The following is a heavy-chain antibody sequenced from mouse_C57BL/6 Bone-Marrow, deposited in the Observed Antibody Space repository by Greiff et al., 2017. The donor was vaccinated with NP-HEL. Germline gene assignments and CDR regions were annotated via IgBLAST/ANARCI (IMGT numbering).Heavy chain of an antibody. CDR3: ARSLSSPDV. Sequence: EVHLVESGGGLVKPGGSLKLSCAASGFTFSSYAMSWVRQTPEKRLEWVATISDGGSYTYYPDNVKGRFTISRDNAKNNLYLQMSHLKSEDTAMYYCARSLSSPDVWGTGTTVTVSS. CDR1: GFTFSSYA. D-gene: IGHD1-1*01. J-gene: IGHJ1*03. V-gene: IGHV5-4*01. CDR2: ISDGGSYT.